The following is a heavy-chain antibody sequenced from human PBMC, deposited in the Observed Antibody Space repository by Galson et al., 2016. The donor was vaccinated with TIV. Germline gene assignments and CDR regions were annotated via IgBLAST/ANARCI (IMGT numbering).Heavy chain of an antibody. D-gene: IGHD2-21*02. J-gene: IGHJ3*02. V-gene: IGHV1-2*02. CDR1: GYTLSAYY. CDR3: ARVRLTCGSACSHASDI. CDR2: INPDSGAT. Sequence: SVKVSCKASGYTLSAYYLHWVRQAPGQGLEWMGWINPDSGATEYAQKFQGRVTMTRDTSIGTAYMDLGRLRSDDTAVYFCARVRLTCGSACSHASDIWGQGTMVAVSS.